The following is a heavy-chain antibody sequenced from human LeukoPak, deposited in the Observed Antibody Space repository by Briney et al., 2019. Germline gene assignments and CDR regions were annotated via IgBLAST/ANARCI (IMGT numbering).Heavy chain of an antibody. J-gene: IGHJ4*02. D-gene: IGHD1-26*01. Sequence: GGSLRFSCAASGFTVSSNYMSWVRQAPGKGLEWVSVIYSGGSTYYADSVKGRFTISRDNSKNTLYLQMNSLRAEDTAVYYCVRDLGGRSGHWGQGTLVTVSS. V-gene: IGHV3-53*01. CDR1: GFTVSSNY. CDR2: IYSGGST. CDR3: VRDLGGRSGH.